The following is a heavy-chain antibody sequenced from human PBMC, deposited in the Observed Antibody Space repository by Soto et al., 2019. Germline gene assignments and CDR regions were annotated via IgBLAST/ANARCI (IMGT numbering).Heavy chain of an antibody. CDR2: IYYSGST. Sequence: SETLSLTCTVSGGSISSGDYYWSWIRRPPGKGLEWIGYIYYSGSTYYNPSLKSRVTISVDTSKNQFSLKLSSVTAADTAVYYCASTIVVVTAIYFDYWGQGTLVTVSS. J-gene: IGHJ4*02. D-gene: IGHD2-21*02. CDR1: GGSISSGDYY. V-gene: IGHV4-30-4*01. CDR3: ASTIVVVTAIYFDY.